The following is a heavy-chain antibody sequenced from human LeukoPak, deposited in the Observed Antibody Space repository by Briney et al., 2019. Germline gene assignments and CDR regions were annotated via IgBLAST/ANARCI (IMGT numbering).Heavy chain of an antibody. Sequence: GGSLRLSCAASGFTVSSNYMSWVRQAPGKGLEWVSVIYSGGSTYYADSVKGRFTISRDNSKNTLYLQMNSLRAEDTAVYYCARERGYYDILTGSLDAFDIWGQGTMVTVSS. V-gene: IGHV3-53*05. CDR1: GFTVSSNY. CDR2: IYSGGST. CDR3: ARERGYYDILTGSLDAFDI. J-gene: IGHJ3*02. D-gene: IGHD3-9*01.